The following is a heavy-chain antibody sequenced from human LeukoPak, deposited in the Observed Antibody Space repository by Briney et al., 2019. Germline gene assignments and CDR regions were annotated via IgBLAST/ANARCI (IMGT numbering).Heavy chain of an antibody. Sequence: GSLRLSCAASGFTFSSYWMHWVRQAPGKGLEWVSAISGSGGSTYYADSVKGRFTISRDNSKNTLYLQMNSLRAEDTAVYYCANPTPEVTAYFDYWGQGTLVTVSS. CDR2: ISGSGGST. CDR1: GFTFSSYW. V-gene: IGHV3-23*01. CDR3: ANPTPEVTAYFDY. D-gene: IGHD2-21*02. J-gene: IGHJ4*02.